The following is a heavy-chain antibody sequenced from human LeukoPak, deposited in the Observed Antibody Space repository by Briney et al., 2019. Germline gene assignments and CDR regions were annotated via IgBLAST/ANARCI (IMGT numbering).Heavy chain of an antibody. Sequence: GGSLRLSCAASGFTFSSCDMHWVRQATGKGLEWVSAIGTAGDTYYPGSVKGRFTISRENAKNSLYLQMNSLRAGDTAVYYCARVKGRGSEGNLAFDIWGQGTMVTVSS. CDR3: ARVKGRGSEGNLAFDI. CDR2: IGTAGDT. V-gene: IGHV3-13*01. D-gene: IGHD2-15*01. J-gene: IGHJ3*02. CDR1: GFTFSSCD.